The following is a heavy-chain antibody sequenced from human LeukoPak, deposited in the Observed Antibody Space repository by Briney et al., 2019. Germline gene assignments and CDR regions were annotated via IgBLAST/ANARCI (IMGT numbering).Heavy chain of an antibody. D-gene: IGHD6-19*01. Sequence: GESLKISCKISGYTLTNNWIGWVRQAPGQGLEWMGIINPSGGSTSYAQKFQGRVTMTRDMSTSTVYMELSSLRSEDTAVYYCAREGENTASNSSGWYPYFDYWGQGTLVTVSS. CDR2: INPSGGST. CDR1: GYTLTNNW. V-gene: IGHV1-46*01. J-gene: IGHJ4*02. CDR3: AREGENTASNSSGWYPYFDY.